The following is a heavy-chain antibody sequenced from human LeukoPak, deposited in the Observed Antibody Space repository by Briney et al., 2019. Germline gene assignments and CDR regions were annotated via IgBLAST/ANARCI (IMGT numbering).Heavy chain of an antibody. CDR3: ARDLASSSSYPFDY. CDR1: GFTFSSYG. J-gene: IGHJ4*02. V-gene: IGHV3-30*02. CDR2: IRYDGSNK. D-gene: IGHD6-13*01. Sequence: GGSLRLSCAASGFTFSSYGMHWVRQAPGKGLEWVAFIRYDGSNKYYADSVKGRFTISRDNAQNSLFLQMNSLRADDTAVYYCARDLASSSSYPFDYWGQGTLVTVSS.